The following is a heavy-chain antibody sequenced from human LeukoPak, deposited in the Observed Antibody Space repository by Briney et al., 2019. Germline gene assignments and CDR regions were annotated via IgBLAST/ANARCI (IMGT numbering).Heavy chain of an antibody. CDR1: GFTLISNY. D-gene: IGHD1-26*01. Sequence: GGSLRLSCAVSGFTLISNYMSWVRQAPGKGLEWVSTIYSGGTTYYADSVKGRFTISRDTSKNTLYLQMDSLRAEDTAVYYCAREIGGALHFFDYWGQGTLVTVSS. J-gene: IGHJ4*02. CDR2: IYSGGTT. V-gene: IGHV3-53*01. CDR3: AREIGGALHFFDY.